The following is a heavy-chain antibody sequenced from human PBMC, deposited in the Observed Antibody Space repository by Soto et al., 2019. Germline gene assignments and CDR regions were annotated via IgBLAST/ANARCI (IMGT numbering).Heavy chain of an antibody. D-gene: IGHD6-6*01. CDR1: GYSFTSYW. V-gene: IGHV5-51*01. Sequence: PGESLKISCKGSGYSFTSYWIGWVRQMPGKGLEWMGIIYPGDSDTRYSPSFQGQVTISADNSKNTLYLQMNSLRAEDTAVYYCARRIYSSSSPYYYYYYGMDVWGQGTTVTVSS. CDR2: IYPGDSDT. J-gene: IGHJ6*02. CDR3: ARRIYSSSSPYYYYYYGMDV.